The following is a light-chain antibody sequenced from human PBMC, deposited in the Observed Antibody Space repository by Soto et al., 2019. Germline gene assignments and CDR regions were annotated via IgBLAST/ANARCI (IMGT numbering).Light chain of an antibody. CDR2: WAS. Sequence: DIVMTQSPDSLAVSLGERATINCKSSQSVSYTSGGKNYSAWYQQKPGQPPQLLISWASTRESGVPDRFSGSGSGTDFTLTISSLQAEDVAVYYCQQYYSNSYTFGQGTKLEIK. V-gene: IGKV4-1*01. J-gene: IGKJ2*01. CDR1: QSVSYTSGGKNY. CDR3: QQYYSNSYT.